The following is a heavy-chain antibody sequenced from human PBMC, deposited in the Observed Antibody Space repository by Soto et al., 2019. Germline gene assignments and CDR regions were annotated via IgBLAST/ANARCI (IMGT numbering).Heavy chain of an antibody. Sequence: GESLKISCKGSGYSFTSYWIGWVRQMPGKGLEWMGIIYPGDSDTRYSPSFQGQVTISADKSISTAYLQWSSLKASDTAMYYCARPPRYDSSGYYNGMDVWRKETTLTVSS. J-gene: IGHJ6*04. CDR1: GYSFTSYW. D-gene: IGHD3-22*01. CDR3: ARPPRYDSSGYYNGMDV. V-gene: IGHV5-51*01. CDR2: IYPGDSDT.